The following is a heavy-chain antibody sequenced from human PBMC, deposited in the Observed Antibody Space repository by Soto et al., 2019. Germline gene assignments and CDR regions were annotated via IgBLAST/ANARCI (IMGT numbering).Heavy chain of an antibody. CDR2: IYYSGST. Sequence: QVQLQESGPGLVKPSRTLSLTCTVSGGSISRGDYYWSWICQPPQKGLEWIGYIYYSGSTYYNSSLKSRVTISVDTTKNQFSLKLTSVTAAVTAVYFCDKDDSSGYSGYWGQGTLVVVSS. CDR3: DKDDSSGYSGY. V-gene: IGHV4-30-4*01. J-gene: IGHJ4*02. CDR1: GGSISRGDYY. D-gene: IGHD3-22*01.